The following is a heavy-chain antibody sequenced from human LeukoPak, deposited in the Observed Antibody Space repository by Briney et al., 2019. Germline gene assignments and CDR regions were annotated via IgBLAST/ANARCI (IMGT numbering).Heavy chain of an antibody. V-gene: IGHV1-58*02. CDR1: GFTFTSSA. Sequence: SVTVSCKASGFTFTSSAMQWVRQARGQRLEWIGWIVVGSGNTNYAQKFQERVTITRDMSTSTAYMELSSLRSEDTAVYCCAARDYHGSGSYFWDAFDIWGQGTMVTVSS. CDR3: AARDYHGSGSYFWDAFDI. D-gene: IGHD3-10*01. J-gene: IGHJ3*02. CDR2: IVVGSGNT.